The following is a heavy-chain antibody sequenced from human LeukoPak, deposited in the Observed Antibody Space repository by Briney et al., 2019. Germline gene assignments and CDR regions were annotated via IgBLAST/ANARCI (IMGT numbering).Heavy chain of an antibody. CDR3: AKAPGLGDGLMDV. Sequence: GGSLRLSCAASGFTFNSHGMSWVRQAPGKGLEWVSGISGSGGRTYYADSVKGRFTISRDNSKNTLYLQMNSLRVEDTAVYYCAKAPGLGDGLMDVWGKGTTVTVSS. CDR2: ISGSGGRT. V-gene: IGHV3-23*01. CDR1: GFTFNSHG. D-gene: IGHD2-21*02. J-gene: IGHJ6*03.